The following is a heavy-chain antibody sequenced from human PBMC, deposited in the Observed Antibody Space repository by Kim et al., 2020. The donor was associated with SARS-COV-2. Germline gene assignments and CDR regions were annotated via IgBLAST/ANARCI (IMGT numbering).Heavy chain of an antibody. V-gene: IGHV4-4*07. CDR1: GGSFSSYH. D-gene: IGHD6-19*01. Sequence: SETLSLIGTVSGGSFSSYHWSWIRQSAGKGLEWIGRIHASGRTNYNPSLKSRLTMSVDTSKHQMSLKLSSVTAADTAMYYCARQVPGADRRFDYWGQGILVTVSS. CDR2: IHASGRT. CDR3: ARQVPGADRRFDY. J-gene: IGHJ4*02.